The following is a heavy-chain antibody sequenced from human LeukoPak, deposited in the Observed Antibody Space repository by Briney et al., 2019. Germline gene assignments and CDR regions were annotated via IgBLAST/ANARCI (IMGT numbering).Heavy chain of an antibody. J-gene: IGHJ5*02. Sequence: GRSLRLSCAASGFTFDDYGMHWVRQAPGKGLEWVSGISWNSGSIGYADSVKGRFTISRDNAKNSLYLQMNSLRAEDTALYYCAKGSMVRGVNSLNWFDPWGQGTLVTVSS. V-gene: IGHV3-9*01. CDR1: GFTFDDYG. CDR2: ISWNSGSI. CDR3: AKGSMVRGVNSLNWFDP. D-gene: IGHD3-10*01.